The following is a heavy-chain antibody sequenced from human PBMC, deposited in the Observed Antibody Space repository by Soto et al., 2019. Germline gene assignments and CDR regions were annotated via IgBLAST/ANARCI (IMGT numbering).Heavy chain of an antibody. Sequence: QVQLVESGGGVVQPGRSLRLSCAASGFTFRNYAMHWVRQAPGRGLEWVAIISYDGSRKFYADSVKGRFTISRDNSKNTLFIQMNRLTPEDTALYYCAKNLVERHPQGPRSSVTSTDIWVDPCVQGTLVSVSS. J-gene: IGHJ5*02. CDR2: ISYDGSRK. D-gene: IGHD2-8*02. V-gene: IGHV3-30*18. CDR1: GFTFRNYA. CDR3: AKNLVERHPQGPRSSVTSTDIWVDP.